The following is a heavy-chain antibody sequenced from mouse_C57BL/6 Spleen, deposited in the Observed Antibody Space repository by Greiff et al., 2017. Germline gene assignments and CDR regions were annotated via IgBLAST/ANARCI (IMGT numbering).Heavy chain of an antibody. D-gene: IGHD1-1*01. CDR2: IDPSDSYT. V-gene: IGHV1-59*01. CDR1: GYTFTSYW. CDR3: ARGDGSSYWYFDV. J-gene: IGHJ1*03. Sequence: QVQLQQSGAELVRPGTSVKLSCKASGYTFTSYWMHWVKQRPGQGLEWIGVIDPSDSYTNYNQTFKGKATLTVDTSSSTAYMQLSSLTSEDSAVYYCARGDGSSYWYFDVWGTGTTVTVSS.